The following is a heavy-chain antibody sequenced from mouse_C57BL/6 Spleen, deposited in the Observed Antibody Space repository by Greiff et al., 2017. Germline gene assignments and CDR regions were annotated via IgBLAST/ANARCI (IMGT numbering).Heavy chain of an antibody. CDR1: GYSITSGYY. J-gene: IGHJ3*01. CDR3: ARENLGGFAY. D-gene: IGHD3-3*01. CDR2: ISYDGSN. Sequence: EVQVVESGPGLVKPSQSLSLTCSVTGYSITSGYYWNWIRQFPGNKLEWMGYISYDGSNNYNPSLKNRISITRDTSKNQFFLKLNSVTTEDTATYYCARENLGGFAYWGQGTLVTVSA. V-gene: IGHV3-6*01.